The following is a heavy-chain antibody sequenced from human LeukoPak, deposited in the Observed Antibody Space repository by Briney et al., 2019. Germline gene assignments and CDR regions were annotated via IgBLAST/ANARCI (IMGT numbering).Heavy chain of an antibody. Sequence: SETLSLTCTVSGGSISSGGYYWSWIRQHPGKGLEWIGYIYYSGSTYYNPSLKSRVTISVDTSKNQFSLKLRSVTAADTAVYYCARFVSRSFAFDYWGQGTLVTVSS. CDR2: IYYSGST. CDR1: GGSISSGGYY. J-gene: IGHJ4*02. D-gene: IGHD2/OR15-2a*01. V-gene: IGHV4-31*03. CDR3: ARFVSRSFAFDY.